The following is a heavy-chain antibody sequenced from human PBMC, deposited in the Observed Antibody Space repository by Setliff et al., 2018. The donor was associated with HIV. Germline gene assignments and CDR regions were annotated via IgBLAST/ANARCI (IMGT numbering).Heavy chain of an antibody. CDR1: GGSISSYY. CDR2: IYYRGST. J-gene: IGHJ2*01. CDR3: ARDQTDGGNGEWRFRPRDYWYFDL. D-gene: IGHD2-15*01. V-gene: IGHV4-59*01. Sequence: SETLSLTCTVSGGSISSYYWSWIRQTPGKGLEWIGDIYYRGSTNYNPSLKSRVTISVDTSKNQFSLKLSSVTAADTAAYYGARDQTDGGNGEWRFRPRDYWYFDLWGRGNLVTVSS.